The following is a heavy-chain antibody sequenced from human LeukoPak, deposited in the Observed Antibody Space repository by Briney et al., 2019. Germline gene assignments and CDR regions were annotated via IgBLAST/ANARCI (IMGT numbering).Heavy chain of an antibody. V-gene: IGHV4-59*11. Sequence: PSETLSLTCTVSGGSISSHYWSWIRQPPGKGLEWIGYIYYSGSTNYNPSLKSRVTISVDTSKNQFSLKLSSVTAADTAVYYCARSPGNYYYYYMDVWGKGTTVTVSS. CDR3: ARSPGNYYYYYMDV. J-gene: IGHJ6*03. CDR2: IYYSGST. CDR1: GGSISSHY.